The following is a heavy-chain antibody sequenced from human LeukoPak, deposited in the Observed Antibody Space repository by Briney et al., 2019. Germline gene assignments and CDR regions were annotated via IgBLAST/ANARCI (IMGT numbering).Heavy chain of an antibody. D-gene: IGHD6-13*01. J-gene: IGHJ1*01. CDR3: ARASVVAAGTRYFLH. Sequence: ASVKVSCKASGYTFTTYGISWVRQGPGQGLEWVGWISAYSGHTNYAQKFQGRVTMTTDTSTSTAYMELGSLRSDDTAVYYCARASVVAAGTRYFLHWGQGTLVTVSS. CDR1: GYTFTTYG. V-gene: IGHV1-18*01. CDR2: ISAYSGHT.